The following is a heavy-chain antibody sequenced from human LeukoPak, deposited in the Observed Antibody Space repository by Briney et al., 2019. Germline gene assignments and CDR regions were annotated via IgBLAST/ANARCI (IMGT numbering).Heavy chain of an antibody. CDR2: IWYDGSNK. Sequence: PGGSLRLSCAASGFTHSSHWMHWVRQAPGKGLDWVAGIWYDGSNKNYADSVKGRFTISRDNSKNTLFLQMNSLRAEDTAVYYCGRVYCGGNCYSPPLPDYWGQGTLVTVSA. V-gene: IGHV3-33*08. CDR1: GFTHSSHW. J-gene: IGHJ4*02. D-gene: IGHD2-21*02. CDR3: GRVYCGGNCYSPPLPDY.